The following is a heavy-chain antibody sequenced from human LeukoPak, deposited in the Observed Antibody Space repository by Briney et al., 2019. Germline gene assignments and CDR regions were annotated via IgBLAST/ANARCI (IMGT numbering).Heavy chain of an antibody. CDR1: GGSMSRYY. V-gene: IGHV4-59*08. CDR2: IYDNSGYNPT. CDR3: ARHPGIQLWIDY. D-gene: IGHD5-18*01. Sequence: SETLSLTCSVSGGSMSRYYWSWIRQPPGKGLEWIGYIYDNSGYNPTNYNPSLKSRVTISLDASNNQFSLKLTSLTAAVTAVYYCARHPGIQLWIDYWGQGTLVTVSS. J-gene: IGHJ4*02.